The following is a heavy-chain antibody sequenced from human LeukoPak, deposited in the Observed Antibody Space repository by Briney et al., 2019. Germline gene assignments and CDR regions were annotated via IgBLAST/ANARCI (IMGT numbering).Heavy chain of an antibody. J-gene: IGHJ4*02. CDR2: IYRSGST. V-gene: IGHV4-39*07. CDR3: VRIRGELGRPFFFDY. Sequence: PSETLSLTCTVSGGSISSSSYYWGWIRQPPGKGLEWIGSIYRSGSTYYNPSLKSRVTISVDTSKNQFSLKLSSVTAADTAVYYCVRIRGELGRPFFFDYWGQGTLVTVSS. CDR1: GGSISSSSYY. D-gene: IGHD3-16*01.